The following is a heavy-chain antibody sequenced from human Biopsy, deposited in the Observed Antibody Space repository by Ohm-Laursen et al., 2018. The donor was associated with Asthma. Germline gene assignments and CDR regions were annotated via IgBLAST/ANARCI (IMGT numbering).Heavy chain of an antibody. CDR3: VRDGTDDAFDI. V-gene: IGHV3-30*01. CDR1: GFSFSNFA. Sequence: SLRLSCAASGFSFSNFAIHWVRQAPGKGLGWVGVISKDASTQDYADSVKGRFTMARDNSKNTLDLQMNSLRGEDTAVYYCVRDGTDDAFDIWGQGTVVSVSS. J-gene: IGHJ3*02. CDR2: ISKDASTQ. D-gene: IGHD1-1*01.